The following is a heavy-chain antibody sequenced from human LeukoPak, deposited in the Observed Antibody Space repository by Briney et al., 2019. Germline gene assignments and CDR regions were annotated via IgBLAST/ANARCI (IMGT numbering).Heavy chain of an antibody. Sequence: PGGSLRLSCASSVFTFSNYCMSWVRQAPGKGLEWVANIKQDGSDKYYVDSVKGRFTISRDNAKNSLYLQMTSLRAEDTPVYYCARDTVATTFDYWGQGTVVTVSS. J-gene: IGHJ4*02. CDR1: VFTFSNYC. CDR3: ARDTVATTFDY. D-gene: IGHD4-17*01. V-gene: IGHV3-7*04. CDR2: IKQDGSDK.